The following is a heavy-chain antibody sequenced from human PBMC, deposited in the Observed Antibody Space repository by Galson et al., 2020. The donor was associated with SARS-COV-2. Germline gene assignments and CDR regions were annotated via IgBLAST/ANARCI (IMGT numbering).Heavy chain of an antibody. CDR2: IRGDGSET. Sequence: GESLKISCVVPGFTIKDYWMNWIRQAPGKGLEWVANIRGDGSETNYVDSVKGRFSISRDNAVDTLYLEMNSLRVEDTAVYYCTREGWQGGYWGQGSRVTVSS. D-gene: IGHD2-15*01. CDR1: GFTIKDYW. J-gene: IGHJ4*02. V-gene: IGHV3-7*01. CDR3: TREGWQGGY.